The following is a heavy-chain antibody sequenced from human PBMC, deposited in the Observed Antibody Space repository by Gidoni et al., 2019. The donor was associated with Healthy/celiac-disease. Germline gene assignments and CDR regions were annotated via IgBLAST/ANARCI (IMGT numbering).Heavy chain of an antibody. Sequence: QMQLVQSGPEVKKPGTSVKVSCKAAGFTFTSSAVPWVRQARGQRLEWIGWIVVGSGNTNYAQKFQERVTITRDMSTSTAYMELSSLRSEDTAVYYCAAGILYYYDSSGSELAFDIWGQGTMVTVSS. J-gene: IGHJ3*02. CDR3: AAGILYYYDSSGSELAFDI. CDR1: GFTFTSSA. CDR2: IVVGSGNT. V-gene: IGHV1-58*01. D-gene: IGHD3-22*01.